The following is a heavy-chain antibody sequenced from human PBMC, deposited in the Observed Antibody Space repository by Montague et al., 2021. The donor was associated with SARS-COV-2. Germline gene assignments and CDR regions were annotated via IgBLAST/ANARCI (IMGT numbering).Heavy chain of an antibody. J-gene: IGHJ4*02. CDR1: GGSISSSSYY. CDR2: IYYSGST. Sequence: SETLSLTCTVSGGSISSSSYYWGWIRQPPGKGLEWIGSIYYSGSTYYNPSLKSRVTIPVDTSKNQFSLKLSSVTAADTAVYYCARVATMVRGVIPGYFDYWGQGTLVTVSS. CDR3: ARVATMVRGVIPGYFDY. V-gene: IGHV4-39*01. D-gene: IGHD3-10*01.